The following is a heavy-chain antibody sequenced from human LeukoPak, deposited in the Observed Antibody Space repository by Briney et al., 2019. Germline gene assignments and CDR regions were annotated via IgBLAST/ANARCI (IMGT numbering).Heavy chain of an antibody. CDR1: GFTFSSYA. V-gene: IGHV3-30-3*01. J-gene: IGHJ4*02. D-gene: IGHD2-2*01. CDR3: ARGRGSTSGQGGYFDY. Sequence: PGGSLRLSCAASGFTFSSYAMHWVRQAPGKGLEWVAVISYDGSNKYYADSVKGRFTISRDNSKNTLYLQMNSLRAEDTAVYYCARGRGSTSGQGGYFDYWGQGTLVTVSS. CDR2: ISYDGSNK.